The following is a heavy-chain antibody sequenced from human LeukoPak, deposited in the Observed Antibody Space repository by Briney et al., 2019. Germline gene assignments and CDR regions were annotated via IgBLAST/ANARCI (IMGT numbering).Heavy chain of an antibody. J-gene: IGHJ6*03. CDR3: ARLKVYTFGGVIVSSPYYYYYMDV. CDR1: GGSISSGSYY. Sequence: SETLSLTCTVSGGSISSGSYYWSWIRQPAGKGLEWIGRIYTSGSTNYNPSLKSRVTISVDTSKNQFSLKLCSVTAADTAVYYCARLKVYTFGGVIVSSPYYYYYMDVWGKGTTVTVSS. D-gene: IGHD3-16*02. CDR2: IYTSGST. V-gene: IGHV4-61*02.